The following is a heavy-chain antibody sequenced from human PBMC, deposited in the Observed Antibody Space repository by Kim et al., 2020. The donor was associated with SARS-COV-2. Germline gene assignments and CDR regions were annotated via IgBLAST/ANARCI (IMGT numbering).Heavy chain of an antibody. CDR2: INPNSGGT. D-gene: IGHD6-13*01. V-gene: IGHV1-2*04. CDR3: ARDTVPMTTYSSSWEPKNWFDP. Sequence: ASVKVSCKASGYTFTGYYMHWVRQAPGQGLEWMGWINPNSGGTNYAQKFQGWVTMTRDTSISTAYMELSRLRSDDTAVYYCARDTVPMTTYSSSWEPKNWFDPWGQGTLVTVSS. CDR1: GYTFTGYY. J-gene: IGHJ5*02.